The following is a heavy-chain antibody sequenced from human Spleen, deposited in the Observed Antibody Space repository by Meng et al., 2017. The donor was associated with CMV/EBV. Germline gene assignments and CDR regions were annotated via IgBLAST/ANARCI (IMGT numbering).Heavy chain of an antibody. V-gene: IGHV3-66*02. D-gene: IGHD3-3*01. J-gene: IGHJ4*02. CDR1: GFTFSSYA. CDR3: ASHDFWSGNRDY. CDR2: IQNDGTT. Sequence: GGSLRLSCAASGFTFSSYAMSWVRQAPGKGLEWVSIIQNDGTTYYTDSVKGRFTISRDNSKNTLYLQMNSLRTEDTAVYYCASHDFWSGNRDYWGQGALVTVSS.